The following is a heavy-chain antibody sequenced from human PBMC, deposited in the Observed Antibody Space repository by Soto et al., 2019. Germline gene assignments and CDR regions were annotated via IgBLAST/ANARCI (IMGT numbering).Heavy chain of an antibody. CDR2: INHSGST. V-gene: IGHV4-34*01. CDR1: GGSFSGYF. J-gene: IGHJ3*02. Sequence: QVQLQQWGAGLLKPSETLSLTCGVYGGSFSGYFWSWIRQPPGKGLEWIGEINHSGSTNYNPSLKSRVTISVDTSKNQFSLKLSSVTAADTAVYYCARGSDSIPAFDIWGQGTMVTVSS. CDR3: ARGSDSIPAFDI. D-gene: IGHD3-22*01.